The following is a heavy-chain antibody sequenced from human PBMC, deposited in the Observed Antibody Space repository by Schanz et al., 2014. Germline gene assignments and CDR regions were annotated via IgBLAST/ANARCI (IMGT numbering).Heavy chain of an antibody. D-gene: IGHD3-16*01. J-gene: IGHJ3*01. CDR3: TRDRGALINHNDALDL. CDR2: ITDSGGVT. CDR1: GFTFSSYA. V-gene: IGHV3-23*01. Sequence: EVQLLESGGGLVQPGGSLRLSCAASGFTFSSYAMSWVRQAPGKGLEWVSAITDSGGVTYYADSVKGRFTISRDNSKNTLYLQMNSLRSEDTAVYYCTRDRGALINHNDALDLWGQGTMVSVSS.